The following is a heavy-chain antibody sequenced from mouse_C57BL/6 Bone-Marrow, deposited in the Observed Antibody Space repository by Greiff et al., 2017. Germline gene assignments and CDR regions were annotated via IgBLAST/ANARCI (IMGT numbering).Heavy chain of an antibody. CDR2: ISNLAYRI. CDR3: ARNYDWYFDV. J-gene: IGHJ1*03. CDR1: GFTFSDYG. V-gene: IGHV5-15*01. Sequence: EVKLVESGGGLVQPGGSLKLSCAASGFTFSDYGMAWVRQAPRKGPEWVAFISNLAYRIYYADTVTGRFTISRENAKNTLYREMSSLRSEDTAMYYCARNYDWYFDVWGTGTTVTVSS. D-gene: IGHD1-1*01.